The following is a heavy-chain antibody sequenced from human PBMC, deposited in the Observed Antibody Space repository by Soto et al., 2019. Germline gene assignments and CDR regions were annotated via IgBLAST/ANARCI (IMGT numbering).Heavy chain of an antibody. CDR3: AKACTDYGDYYYFDY. CDR2: ISGSGGST. CDR1: GFTFSSYA. J-gene: IGHJ4*02. Sequence: GGSLRLSCAASGFTFSSYAMSWVRQAPGKGLEWVSAISGSGGSTYYADSVKGRFTISRDNSKNTLYLQLNSRRAKDTAVYYCAKACTDYGDYYYFDYRGQGPMGTVSS. D-gene: IGHD4-17*01. V-gene: IGHV3-23*01.